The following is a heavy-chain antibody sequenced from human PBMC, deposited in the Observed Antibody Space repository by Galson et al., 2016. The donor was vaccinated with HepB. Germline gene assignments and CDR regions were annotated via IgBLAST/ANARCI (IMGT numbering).Heavy chain of an antibody. D-gene: IGHD4-17*01. CDR1: GFTFSTYA. V-gene: IGHV3-30*04. Sequence: SLRLSCAASGFTFSTYALHWVRQAPGKGLECVAVISFDGSNKYHADSVKGRFTISRDNSKNTLYLQMNSLRLEDTALYYCAKDPEHDYGDYALFGAGYFDLWGRGTLVTVSS. J-gene: IGHJ2*01. CDR3: AKDPEHDYGDYALFGAGYFDL. CDR2: ISFDGSNK.